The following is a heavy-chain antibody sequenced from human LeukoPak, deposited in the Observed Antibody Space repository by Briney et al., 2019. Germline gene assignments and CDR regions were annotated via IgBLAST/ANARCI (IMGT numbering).Heavy chain of an antibody. J-gene: IGHJ4*02. D-gene: IGHD6-13*01. CDR2: VNGDGSST. CDR1: GFTFSTYW. V-gene: IGHV3-74*01. Sequence: PGGSLRLSCAASGFTFSTYWMHWVRQAPGKGLVWVSRVNGDGSSTNYADSVKGRFTISRDNAKNTLYLQMNSLRAEDMAVYYCARDGIAAVDFDYWGQGILVTVSS. CDR3: ARDGIAAVDFDY.